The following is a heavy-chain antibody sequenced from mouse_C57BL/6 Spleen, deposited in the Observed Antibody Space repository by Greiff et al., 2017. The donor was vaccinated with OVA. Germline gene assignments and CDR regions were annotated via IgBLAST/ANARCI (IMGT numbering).Heavy chain of an antibody. CDR2: IDPSDSET. Sequence: QVQLQQPGAELVRPGSSVKLSCKASGYTFTSYWMHWVKQRPIQGLEWIGNIDPSDSETHYNQKFKDKATLTVDKSSSTAYMQLSSLTSEDSAVYYCARGHYSNSAGFAYWGQGTLVTVSA. CDR1: GYTFTSYW. D-gene: IGHD2-5*01. V-gene: IGHV1-52*01. J-gene: IGHJ3*01. CDR3: ARGHYSNSAGFAY.